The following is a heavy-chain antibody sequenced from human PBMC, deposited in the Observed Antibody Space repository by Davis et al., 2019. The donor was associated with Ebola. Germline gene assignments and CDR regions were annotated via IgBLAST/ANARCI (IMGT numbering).Heavy chain of an antibody. CDR1: GFTFSRYG. V-gene: IGHV3-30*03. CDR2: IFFDGSET. D-gene: IGHD3-10*01. CDR3: ARAEGGFGELHYFDY. Sequence: GESLKISCEASGFTFSRYGMHWVRQAPGKGPEWLTYIFFDGSETFYADSVKGRFTISKDNSKNTLYLQMNSLRAEDTAVYYCARAEGGFGELHYFDYWGQGTLVTVSS. J-gene: IGHJ4*02.